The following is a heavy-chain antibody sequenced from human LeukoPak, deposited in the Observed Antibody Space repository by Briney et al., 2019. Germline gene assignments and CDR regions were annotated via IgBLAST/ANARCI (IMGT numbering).Heavy chain of an antibody. Sequence: GASLRLSCAASGFTFSNYGMHWVRQAPGKGLEWAAAISFDGSDKHYADSVKGRFTISRDNSEKTLYLQMNSLRAEDTAVYYCAKDRVVFNRNYAYYFDYWGQGTLVTVSS. CDR1: GFTFSNYG. CDR3: AKDRVVFNRNYAYYFDY. CDR2: ISFDGSDK. J-gene: IGHJ4*02. D-gene: IGHD3-16*01. V-gene: IGHV3-30*18.